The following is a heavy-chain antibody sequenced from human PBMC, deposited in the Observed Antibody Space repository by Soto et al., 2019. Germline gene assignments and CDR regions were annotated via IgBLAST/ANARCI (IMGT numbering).Heavy chain of an antibody. D-gene: IGHD2-2*01. CDR3: AKDRGIKDIVVVPAAGFDY. Sequence: QVQLVESGGGVVQPGRSLRLSCAASGFTFSSYGMHWVRQAPGKGLEWVAVISYDGSNKYYADSVKGRFTISRDNSKNTPYLEMNSLRAEDTAVYYCAKDRGIKDIVVVPAAGFDYWGQGTLVTVSS. J-gene: IGHJ4*02. CDR1: GFTFSSYG. V-gene: IGHV3-30*18. CDR2: ISYDGSNK.